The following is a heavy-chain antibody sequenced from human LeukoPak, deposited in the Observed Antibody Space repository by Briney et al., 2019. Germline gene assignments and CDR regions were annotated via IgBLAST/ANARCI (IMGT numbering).Heavy chain of an antibody. J-gene: IGHJ6*02. CDR2: FDPEDGET. D-gene: IGHD3-3*02. Sequence: GASVKLSCKLSGYTLTPSSMHWVRQAPGKGLEWMGGFDPEDGETIYAQKFQGRVTMTEDTSTDTACMELSSLRSEDTAVYYCATVAMEGGPFSGMDVWGQGTTVTVSS. CDR1: GYTLTPSS. CDR3: ATVAMEGGPFSGMDV. V-gene: IGHV1-24*01.